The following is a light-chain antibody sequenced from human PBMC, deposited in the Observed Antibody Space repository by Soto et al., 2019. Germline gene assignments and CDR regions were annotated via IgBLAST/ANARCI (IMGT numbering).Light chain of an antibody. J-gene: IGLJ3*02. CDR2: EVS. CDR1: SSDVGAYNY. CDR3: SSYTSSSTWL. Sequence: QSALTQPDSVSGSPGQSITISCTGTSSDVGAYNYVSWYQQHPGKAPKLMIYEVSNRPSGVSNRFSGSKSANTASLTISGLQAGDEADYYCSSYTSSSTWLFGGGTKVTVL. V-gene: IGLV2-14*03.